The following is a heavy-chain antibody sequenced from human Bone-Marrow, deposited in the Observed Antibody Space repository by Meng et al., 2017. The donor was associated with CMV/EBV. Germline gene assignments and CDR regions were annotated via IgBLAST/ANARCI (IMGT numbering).Heavy chain of an antibody. CDR1: GFTFRSHE. CDR3: AKDKGYSSSWYSGEGMDV. CDR2: ISSSDSGETT. V-gene: IGHV3-48*03. Sequence: GGSLRLSCAASGFTFRSHEMNWVRQAPGKGLEWVSYISSSDSGETTYYADSVKGRFTISRDNSKNTLYLQMNSLRAEDTAVYYCAKDKGYSSSWYSGEGMDVWGQGTTVTVSS. D-gene: IGHD6-13*01. J-gene: IGHJ6*01.